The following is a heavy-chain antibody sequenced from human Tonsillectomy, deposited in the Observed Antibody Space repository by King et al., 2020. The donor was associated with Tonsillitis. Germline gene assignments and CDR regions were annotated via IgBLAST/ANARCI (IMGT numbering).Heavy chain of an antibody. CDR1: GYTFTNYY. D-gene: IGHD2-15*01. CDR3: ARDPPGCSGGNCYIDY. Sequence: VQLVESGAEVKKPGASVKVSCKASGYTFTNYYMHWVRQAPGQGLXWXGXXNXSGGSTIYAQKFQGRVTMTRDTSTSTVYMELSSLRSEDTAIYYCARDPPGCSGGNCYIDYWGQGTLVTVSS. J-gene: IGHJ4*02. CDR2: XNXSGGST. V-gene: IGHV1-46*03.